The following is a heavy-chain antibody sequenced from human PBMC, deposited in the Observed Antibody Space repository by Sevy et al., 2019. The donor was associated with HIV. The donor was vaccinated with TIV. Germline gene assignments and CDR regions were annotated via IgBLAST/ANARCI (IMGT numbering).Heavy chain of an antibody. Sequence: GGPLRLSCAASGFTFSSYAMSWVRQAPGKGLEWVSAISGSGGSTYYADSVKGRFTISRDNSKNTLYLQMNSLRAEDTAVYYCAKGGPYYYDSSGYWYFDYWGQGTLVTVSS. CDR1: GFTFSSYA. V-gene: IGHV3-23*01. CDR2: ISGSGGST. D-gene: IGHD3-22*01. J-gene: IGHJ4*02. CDR3: AKGGPYYYDSSGYWYFDY.